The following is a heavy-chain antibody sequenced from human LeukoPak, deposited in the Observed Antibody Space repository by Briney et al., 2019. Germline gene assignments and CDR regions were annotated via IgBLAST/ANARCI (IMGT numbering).Heavy chain of an antibody. D-gene: IGHD6-19*01. Sequence: GGSLRLSCAASGFTFSNYAMNWVRQAPGKGLEWVSGISWNSGSIGYADSVKGRFTISRDNAKNSLYLQMNSLRAEGTALYYCAKDKSRGWYDYFDYWGQGTLVTVSS. CDR3: AKDKSRGWYDYFDY. CDR1: GFTFSNYA. V-gene: IGHV3-9*01. J-gene: IGHJ4*02. CDR2: ISWNSGSI.